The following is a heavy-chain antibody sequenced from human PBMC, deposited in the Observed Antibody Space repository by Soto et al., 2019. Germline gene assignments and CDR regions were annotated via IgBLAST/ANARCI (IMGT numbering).Heavy chain of an antibody. CDR3: ARDSSSNGMDV. Sequence: QVQLVQSGAEVKKPGSSVKVSCKASGGTFSSYAISWVRHAPGQGLEWMGGIIPLFGTANYAQKFQGRVTITADESTSTAYMELSSLRSEDTAVYYCARDSSSNGMDVWGQGTTVTVSS. D-gene: IGHD6-6*01. V-gene: IGHV1-69*01. J-gene: IGHJ6*02. CDR1: GGTFSSYA. CDR2: IIPLFGTA.